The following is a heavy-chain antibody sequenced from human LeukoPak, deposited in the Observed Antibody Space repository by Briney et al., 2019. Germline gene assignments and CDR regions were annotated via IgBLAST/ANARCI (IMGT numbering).Heavy chain of an antibody. J-gene: IGHJ5*02. CDR3: ARDSSGWYRWFDP. D-gene: IGHD6-19*01. Sequence: SETLSLSCTVSGDSISSSAYYWAWIRQPPGKGLEWIGTIYYSGSTYYNPSLKSRVTISAGTSKNQFSLKLSSVTAADTAIYYCARDSSGWYRWFDPWGQGTLVTVSS. CDR1: GDSISSSAYY. CDR2: IYYSGST. V-gene: IGHV4-39*07.